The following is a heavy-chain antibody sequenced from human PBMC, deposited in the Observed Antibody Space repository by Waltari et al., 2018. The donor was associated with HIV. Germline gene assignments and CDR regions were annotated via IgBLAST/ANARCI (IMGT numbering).Heavy chain of an antibody. D-gene: IGHD1-26*01. CDR2: MNPKSVKT. J-gene: IGHJ4*02. CDR1: GYTFTTYD. V-gene: IGHV1-8*01. CDR3: ARGRSGNYRGNSVVDY. Sequence: QVQLVQSGAEVKKPGASVKVSCKASGYTFTTYDINWVRQATGQGLAWKGRMNPKSVKTGYAQKFQGRVTMTRNTSITTAHMELSSLRSDDTAVYYWARGRSGNYRGNSVVDYWGQGTLVTVSS.